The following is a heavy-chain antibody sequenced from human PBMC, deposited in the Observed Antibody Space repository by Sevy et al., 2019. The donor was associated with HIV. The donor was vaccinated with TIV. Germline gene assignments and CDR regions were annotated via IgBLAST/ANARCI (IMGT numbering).Heavy chain of an antibody. CDR2: IKQDGSQT. CDR3: ATLRGLHAGSSRTYWYFDL. Sequence: GSLRLSCAASGFSFNNFWMTWVRQAPGKGLEWVANIKQDGSQTYYVDSVKGRFTISRDNARNSLYLQMNSLRVEDTAVYYCATLRGLHAGSSRTYWYFDLWGRGTLVTVSS. J-gene: IGHJ2*01. D-gene: IGHD1-26*01. V-gene: IGHV3-7*01. CDR1: GFSFNNFW.